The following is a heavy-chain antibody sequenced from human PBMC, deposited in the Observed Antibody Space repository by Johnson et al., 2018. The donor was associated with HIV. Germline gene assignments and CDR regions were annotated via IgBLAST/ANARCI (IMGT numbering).Heavy chain of an antibody. CDR3: ASPEAPYYDIWTCYYAAFDI. J-gene: IGHJ3*02. Sequence: QVQLVESGGGVVQPGGSLRLSCAASGFTFSSYAMHWVRQAPGKGLEWVAVVSYDSSNKYYADSVKGRFTIPRANSKNTLYLQMNSLGAEDKAVYYFASPEAPYYDIWTCYYAAFDIWGQGTMVTVSS. CDR1: GFTFSSYA. V-gene: IGHV3-30*04. CDR2: VSYDSSNK. D-gene: IGHD3-9*01.